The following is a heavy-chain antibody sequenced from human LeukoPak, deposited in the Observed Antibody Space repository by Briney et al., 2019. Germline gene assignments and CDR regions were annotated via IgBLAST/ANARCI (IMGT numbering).Heavy chain of an antibody. V-gene: IGHV1-18*04. CDR3: ARDRGALPLTTFFDY. J-gene: IGHJ4*02. D-gene: IGHD3-16*01. CDR1: GYTFSMYG. CDR2: ISAYNGNT. Sequence: WASVKVSCKASGYTFSMYGVSWVRQAPGQGLEWMGWISAYNGNTNYVQRLQGRVTMATDTSTSTAYMELRSLRSDDTAVYYCARDRGALPLTTFFDYWGQRTLVTVSS.